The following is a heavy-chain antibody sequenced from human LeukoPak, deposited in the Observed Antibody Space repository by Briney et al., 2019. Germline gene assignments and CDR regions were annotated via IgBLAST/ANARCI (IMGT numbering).Heavy chain of an antibody. V-gene: IGHV4-39*01. CDR1: GGSISSSSYY. J-gene: IGHJ4*02. D-gene: IGHD4-11*01. Sequence: SETLPLTCTVSGGSISSSSYYWGWIRQPPGKGLEWIGSIYYSGSTYYNPSLKSRVTISVDTSKNQFSLKLSSVTAADTAVYYCARTVTTTHFDYWGQGTLVTVSS. CDR2: IYYSGST. CDR3: ARTVTTTHFDY.